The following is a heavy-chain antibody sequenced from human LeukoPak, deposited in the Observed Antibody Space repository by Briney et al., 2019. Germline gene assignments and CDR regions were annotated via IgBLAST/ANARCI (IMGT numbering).Heavy chain of an antibody. CDR3: ARHPSLLNWKNFITDNWFDP. J-gene: IGHJ5*02. CDR1: GGSISSSSYY. CDR2: IYYSGST. V-gene: IGHV4-39*07. Sequence: PSETLSLTCTVSGGSISSSSYYWGWIRQPPGKGLEWIGSIYYSGSTYYNPSLKSRVTISVDTSKNQFSLKLSSVTAADTAVYYCARHPSLLNWKNFITDNWFDPWGQGTLVTVSS. D-gene: IGHD1/OR15-1a*01.